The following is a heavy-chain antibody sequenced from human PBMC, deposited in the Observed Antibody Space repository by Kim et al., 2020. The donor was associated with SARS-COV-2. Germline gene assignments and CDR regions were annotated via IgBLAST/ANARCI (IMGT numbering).Heavy chain of an antibody. J-gene: IGHJ6*02. CDR3: ARSRPISGYETYGMDV. CDR1: GGSISSYY. Sequence: SETLSLTCTASGGSISSYYRSWIRQPPGKGLEWIGYIYYSGSTNYNPSLKSRVTISVDTSKNQFSLKLSSVTAADTAVYYCARSRPISGYETYGMDVWGQGTTVTVTS. CDR2: IYYSGST. D-gene: IGHD5-12*01. V-gene: IGHV4-59*01.